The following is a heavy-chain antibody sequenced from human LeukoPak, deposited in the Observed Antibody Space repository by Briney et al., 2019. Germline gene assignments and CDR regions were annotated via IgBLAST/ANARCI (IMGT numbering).Heavy chain of an antibody. CDR2: INHSGST. Sequence: SETLSLTCAVYGGSFSGYYWSWIRQPPGKGLEWIGEINHSGSTNYNPSLKSRVTISVDTSKNQFSLKLSSVTAADTAVYYCARTPLGTTDPPDYWGQGTLVTVSS. CDR1: GGSFSGYY. V-gene: IGHV4-34*01. D-gene: IGHD1-7*01. CDR3: ARTPLGTTDPPDY. J-gene: IGHJ4*02.